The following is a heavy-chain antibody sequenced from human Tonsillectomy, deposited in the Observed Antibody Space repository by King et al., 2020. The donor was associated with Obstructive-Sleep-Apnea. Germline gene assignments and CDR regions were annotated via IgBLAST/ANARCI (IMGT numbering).Heavy chain of an antibody. CDR1: GFTFSSYG. V-gene: IGHV3-33*01. D-gene: IGHD3-9*01. Sequence: VQLVESGGGVVQPGRSLRLSCAASGFTFSSYGMHWVRQAPGKGLEWVAVIWYDGSNKYYADSVKGRFTISRDNSKNTLYLQMNSLGAEDTAVYYCARDLAGLRYFDWLSDTFDYWGQGTLVTVSS. J-gene: IGHJ4*02. CDR3: ARDLAGLRYFDWLSDTFDY. CDR2: IWYDGSNK.